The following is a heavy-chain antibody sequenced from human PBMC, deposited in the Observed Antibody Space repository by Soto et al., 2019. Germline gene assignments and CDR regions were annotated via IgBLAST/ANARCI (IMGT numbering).Heavy chain of an antibody. Sequence: PGGSLRLSCAASGFTFSSYAITWVRQAPGKGLEWVSGISGSGGGTHYADSVKGRFTTSRDNSKNTVYLQMNSLRAEDTAVYYCAKDRAEGPQLTGLYYFDYWGRGTLVTVSS. V-gene: IGHV3-23*01. CDR2: ISGSGGGT. CDR3: AKDRAEGPQLTGLYYFDY. D-gene: IGHD1-20*01. J-gene: IGHJ4*02. CDR1: GFTFSSYA.